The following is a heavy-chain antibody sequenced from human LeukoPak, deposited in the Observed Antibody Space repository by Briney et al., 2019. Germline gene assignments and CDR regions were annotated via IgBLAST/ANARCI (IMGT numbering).Heavy chain of an antibody. CDR3: AKGGVAVAGTPYYYYYMDV. V-gene: IGHV3-30*02. Sequence: PGWSLRLSCAASGFTFSSYGMHWVRQAPGKGLEWVAFIRYDGSNKYYADSVKGRFTISRDNSKNTLYLQMNSLRAEDTAVYYCAKGGVAVAGTPYYYYYMDVWGKGTTVTVSS. D-gene: IGHD6-19*01. J-gene: IGHJ6*03. CDR2: IRYDGSNK. CDR1: GFTFSSYG.